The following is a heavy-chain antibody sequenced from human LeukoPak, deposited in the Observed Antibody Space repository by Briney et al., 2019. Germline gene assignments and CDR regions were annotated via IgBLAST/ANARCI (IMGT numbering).Heavy chain of an antibody. D-gene: IGHD3-3*01. J-gene: IGHJ1*01. V-gene: IGHV3-30*04. Sequence: PGGSLRLSCAASGFTFSRYAMHWVRQAPGKGLEWVAVVSYDGDNKYYADSVKGRFTISRDNSKNTLYLQMNSLRAEDTAVYYCAKDRGTIFGVVMQYFQHWGQGTLVTVSS. CDR2: VSYDGDNK. CDR3: AKDRGTIFGVVMQYFQH. CDR1: GFTFSRYA.